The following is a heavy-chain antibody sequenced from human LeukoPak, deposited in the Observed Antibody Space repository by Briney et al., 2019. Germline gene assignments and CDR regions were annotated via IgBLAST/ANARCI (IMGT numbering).Heavy chain of an antibody. CDR2: IYPGDSDT. Sequence: GESLKISCKGSGYSFTSYWIGWVRQMPGKGLEWMGIIYPGDSDTRYSPSFQGQVTISADKSISTAYLQWSSLKASDTAMYYCARLAAAGSRPKTYYFDYWGQGTLVTVSS. D-gene: IGHD6-13*01. CDR3: ARLAAAGSRPKTYYFDY. J-gene: IGHJ4*02. CDR1: GYSFTSYW. V-gene: IGHV5-51*01.